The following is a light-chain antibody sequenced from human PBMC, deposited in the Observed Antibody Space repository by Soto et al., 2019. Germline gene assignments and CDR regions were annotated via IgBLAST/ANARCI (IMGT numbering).Light chain of an antibody. CDR3: QQSYSSPRS. CDR2: AAS. Sequence: DIQMTQSPSSLSASLGDRVTITCRASQYISTYLSWYQQKPGKAPNLLIYAASNLQSGVPSRFSGSGSGTECTLTISSLQPGDFATYYWQQSYSSPRSFGQGTKLEIK. CDR1: QYISTY. V-gene: IGKV1-39*01. J-gene: IGKJ2*03.